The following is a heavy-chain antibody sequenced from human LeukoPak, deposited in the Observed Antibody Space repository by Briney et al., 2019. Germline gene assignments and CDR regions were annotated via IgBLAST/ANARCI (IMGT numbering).Heavy chain of an antibody. V-gene: IGHV3-48*01. Sequence: GGSLRLSCAASGFTFSSYSMNWVRQAPGKGLEWVSYISSSSSTIYYADSVKGRFTISRDNAKNSLYLQMNSLRAEDTAVYYCAGDQGVGYSGYDSGDSSAYWGQGTLVTVSS. D-gene: IGHD5-12*01. CDR3: AGDQGVGYSGYDSGDSSAY. CDR2: ISSSSSTI. CDR1: GFTFSSYS. J-gene: IGHJ4*02.